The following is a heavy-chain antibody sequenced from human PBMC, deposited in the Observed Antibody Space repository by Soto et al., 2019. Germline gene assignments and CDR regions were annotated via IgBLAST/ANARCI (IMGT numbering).Heavy chain of an antibody. CDR2: IWYDGSNK. CDR3: ARDMHCSSTSCFGFYYYGMDV. Sequence: QVQLVESGGGVVQPGRSLRLSCAASGFTFSSYGMHWVRQAPGKGLEWVAVIWYDGSNKYYADSVKGRFTISRDNSKNTLYLQMNSLRAEDTAVYYCARDMHCSSTSCFGFYYYGMDVWGQGTTVTV. V-gene: IGHV3-33*01. D-gene: IGHD2-2*01. CDR1: GFTFSSYG. J-gene: IGHJ6*02.